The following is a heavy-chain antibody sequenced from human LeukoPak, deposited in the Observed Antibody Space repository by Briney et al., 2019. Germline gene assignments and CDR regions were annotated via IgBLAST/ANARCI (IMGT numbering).Heavy chain of an antibody. CDR1: XGTFSSYA. CDR2: IIPIFGTA. V-gene: IGHV1-69*05. D-gene: IGHD5-24*01. Sequence: GSSVXXXXXXSXGTFSSYAIXXVRQAPGQGLXXMGGIIPIFGTANYAQKFQGRGTITTDESTSTAYMELSSLRSEDTAVYYCALEMATIRSFDYWGQGTLVTVSS. J-gene: IGHJ4*02. CDR3: ALEMATIRSFDY.